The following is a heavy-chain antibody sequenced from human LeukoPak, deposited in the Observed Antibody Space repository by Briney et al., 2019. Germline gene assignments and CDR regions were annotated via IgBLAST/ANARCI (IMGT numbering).Heavy chain of an antibody. Sequence: GGSLRLSCAASGFTFSSYWMSWVRQAPGKGLEWVANIKQDGSEKYYVDSVKGRFTISRDNSQNTLYLQMNSLRAEDTAVYYCARETVGVVVVNDAFDIWGQGTMVTVSS. V-gene: IGHV3-7*01. CDR3: ARETVGVVVVNDAFDI. D-gene: IGHD3-22*01. CDR1: GFTFSSYW. J-gene: IGHJ3*02. CDR2: IKQDGSEK.